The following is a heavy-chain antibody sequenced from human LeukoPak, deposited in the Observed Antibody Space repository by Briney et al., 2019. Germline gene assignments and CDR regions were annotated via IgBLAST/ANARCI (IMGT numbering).Heavy chain of an antibody. Sequence: PGGSLRLPCAASGFTFSSHSMNWARQSPGKGLEWVSSISKSSSYIYYADSVKGRYTISIDNAKNSLYLQMNNLTADDTAVHYFASVGCSYVAFDIWGQGTMVTVSS. CDR3: ASVGCSYVAFDI. D-gene: IGHD5-18*01. CDR1: GFTFSSHS. V-gene: IGHV3-21*01. CDR2: ISKSSSYI. J-gene: IGHJ3*02.